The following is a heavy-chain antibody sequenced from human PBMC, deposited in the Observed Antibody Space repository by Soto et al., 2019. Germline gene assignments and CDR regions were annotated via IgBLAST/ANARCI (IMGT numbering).Heavy chain of an antibody. Sequence: GGSLRLSCAASGFIFDDYGMIWVRQGPGKGLEWVSGINWNGGSTVYADSVKGRFTISRDNAKNSLYLQMNSLRAEDTALYYCARVLSSGNSDPFDYWGQGTLVTVSS. D-gene: IGHD3-22*01. CDR3: ARVLSSGNSDPFDY. J-gene: IGHJ4*02. CDR1: GFIFDDYG. V-gene: IGHV3-20*04. CDR2: INWNGGST.